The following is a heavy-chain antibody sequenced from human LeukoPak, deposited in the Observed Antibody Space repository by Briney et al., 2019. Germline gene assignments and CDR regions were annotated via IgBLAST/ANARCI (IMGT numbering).Heavy chain of an antibody. J-gene: IGHJ3*01. V-gene: IGHV3-20*01. CDR3: ARGVSASDPSGVDAFDL. D-gene: IGHD2-15*01. CDR1: RFTLEDYA. Sequence: GGSLNLSWAASRFTLEDYALSWVRHPPEKGLDGVAVINWSGGTTGYADSVKGRFTVSRDNAKNSLSLEMNSLRVEDTALYHCARGVSASDPSGVDAFDLWGQGSVVTVSS. CDR2: INWSGGTT.